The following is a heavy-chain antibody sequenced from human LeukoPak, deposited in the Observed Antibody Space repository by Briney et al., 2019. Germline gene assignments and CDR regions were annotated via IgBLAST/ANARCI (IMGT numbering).Heavy chain of an antibody. Sequence: TGGSLRLSCAASGFTFSSYWMHWVRQAPGKGLVWVSRINSDGSSTSYADSVKGRFTISRDNAKNSLYLQMNSLRAADTAVYYCARAHFYDSSGFDYWGQGTLVTVSS. CDR2: INSDGSST. CDR3: ARAHFYDSSGFDY. J-gene: IGHJ4*02. V-gene: IGHV3-74*01. CDR1: GFTFSSYW. D-gene: IGHD3-22*01.